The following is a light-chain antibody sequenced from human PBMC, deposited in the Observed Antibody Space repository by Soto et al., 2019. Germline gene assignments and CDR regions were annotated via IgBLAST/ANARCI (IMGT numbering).Light chain of an antibody. CDR3: CSYAGTFYV. CDR1: SNDVGLYNY. V-gene: IGLV2-11*01. Sequence: QCVLTRPRSVSGAAGQAVTISCTGTSNDVGLYNYVSWYQQHPGKAPNLMIYDVSNRPSGVPDRFSGSKSGNTASLTISGLQAEDEADYYCCSYAGTFYVFGTGTKVTV. CDR2: DVS. J-gene: IGLJ1*01.